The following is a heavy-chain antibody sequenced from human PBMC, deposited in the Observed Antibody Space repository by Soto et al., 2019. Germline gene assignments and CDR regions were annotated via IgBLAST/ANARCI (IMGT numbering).Heavy chain of an antibody. Sequence: EVQLLESGGGLVQPGGSLRISYAASCFTYDSYAMTWVRQAPGKGLEWVSALTGSGASTYYADSVRSRFIISRDNSKNTLYLQMSSLRAEDTAVYYCPQGFGGRRPFHYWGQGTLVTVSS. CDR2: LTGSGAST. V-gene: IGHV3-23*01. D-gene: IGHD1-26*01. CDR1: CFTYDSYA. CDR3: PQGFGGRRPFHY. J-gene: IGHJ4*02.